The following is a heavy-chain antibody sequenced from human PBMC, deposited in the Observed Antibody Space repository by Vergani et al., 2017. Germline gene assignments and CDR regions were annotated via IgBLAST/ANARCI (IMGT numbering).Heavy chain of an antibody. V-gene: IGHV3-23*04. CDR2: ISGSGGST. CDR1: GFTFSSYA. J-gene: IGHJ4*02. Sequence: VQLVESGGGVVQPGRSLRLSCAASGFTFSSYAMSWVRQAPGKGLEWVSAISGSGGSTYYADSVKGRFTISRDNSKNTLYLQMNSLRAEDTAVYYCAKDQYSSSSLRDFDYWGQGTLVTVSS. D-gene: IGHD6-6*01. CDR3: AKDQYSSSSLRDFDY.